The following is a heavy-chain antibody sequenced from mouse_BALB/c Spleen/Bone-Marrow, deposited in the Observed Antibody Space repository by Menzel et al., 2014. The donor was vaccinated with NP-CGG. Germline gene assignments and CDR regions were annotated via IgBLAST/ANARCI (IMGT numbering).Heavy chain of an antibody. CDR2: INPSNGRT. Sequence: QVQLQQSGAELVEPGASVKLSCKASGYTFTSYWMYWVRQRPGQGLEWIGEINPSNGRTDYNEKFKTKATLTVDSSSSTAYMQLSSLTSEVSAVYYCTSPQLGRDYWGQGTTLTVSS. V-gene: IGHV1S81*02. CDR3: TSPQLGRDY. D-gene: IGHD4-1*02. CDR1: GYTFTSYW. J-gene: IGHJ2*01.